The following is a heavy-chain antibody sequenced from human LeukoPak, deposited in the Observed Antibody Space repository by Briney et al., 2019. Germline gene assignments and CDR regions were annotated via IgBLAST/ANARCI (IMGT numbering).Heavy chain of an antibody. J-gene: IGHJ4*02. D-gene: IGHD1-26*01. V-gene: IGHV3-23*01. Sequence: PGGSLRLSCAASGSTFSNYAMSWVRQAPGKGLEWVSGISASGSSTYYADSVKGRFTISRDDSKSTLYLQMNSLRTEYTAIHFCARARAAWELPCAFDYWGQETLVTVSS. CDR2: ISASGSST. CDR3: ARARAAWELPCAFDY. CDR1: GSTFSNYA.